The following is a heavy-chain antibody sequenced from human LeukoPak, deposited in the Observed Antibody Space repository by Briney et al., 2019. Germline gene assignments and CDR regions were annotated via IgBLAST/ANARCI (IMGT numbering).Heavy chain of an antibody. CDR1: GAPINSDTYY. V-gene: IGHV4-39*07. Sequence: PSETLSLTCTVSGAPINSDTYYWGWIRQPPGKGLEWIGTHSHSGSAYYNPSLRSRITMSLDTSENQLSLKLYSVTAADTAIYYCARYQTGTMFAVWGQGTLVTISS. CDR2: HSHSGSA. J-gene: IGHJ4*02. CDR3: ARYQTGTMFAV. D-gene: IGHD1/OR15-1a*01.